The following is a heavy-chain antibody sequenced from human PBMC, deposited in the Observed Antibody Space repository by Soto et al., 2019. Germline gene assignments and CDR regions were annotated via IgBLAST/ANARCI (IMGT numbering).Heavy chain of an antibody. J-gene: IGHJ4*02. Sequence: EVHLVESGGGVVQPGRSLRLSCAASGFIFDDYAMHWFRQAPGKGLEWVASISWTSGNIGYADSVKGRFTISRDNAKNSLYLQMNSVRGDDTALYYCAKGASTTVFAFNDYWGQGTLVTVSS. CDR3: AKGASTTVFAFNDY. CDR2: ISWTSGNI. D-gene: IGHD4-17*01. CDR1: GFIFDDYA. V-gene: IGHV3-9*01.